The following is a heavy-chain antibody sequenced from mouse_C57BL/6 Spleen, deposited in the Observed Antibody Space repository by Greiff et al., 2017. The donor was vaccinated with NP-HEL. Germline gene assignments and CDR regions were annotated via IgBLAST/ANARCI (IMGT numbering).Heavy chain of an antibody. CDR1: GYTFTSYW. CDR2: IDPSDSET. CDR3: AREGYYGSSSDY. D-gene: IGHD1-1*01. Sequence: VKLQQPGAELVRPGSSVKLSCKASGYTFTSYWMHWVKQRPIQGLEWIGNIDPSDSETHYNQKFKDKATLTVDKSSSTAYMQLSSLTSEDSAVYYCAREGYYGSSSDYWGQGTTLTVSS. V-gene: IGHV1-52*01. J-gene: IGHJ2*01.